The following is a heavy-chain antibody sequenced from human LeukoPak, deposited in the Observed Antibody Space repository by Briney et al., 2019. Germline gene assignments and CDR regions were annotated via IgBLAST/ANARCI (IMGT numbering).Heavy chain of an antibody. CDR3: ASCLLRNDGTLDAFDT. J-gene: IGHJ3*02. D-gene: IGHD1-1*01. CDR2: IYLGDSDT. V-gene: IGHV5-51*01. Sequence: PGGSLRISCKGSGYSFTSYWIGWVRQVPGKGLEWMGIIYLGDSDTRYSPSFQGQATISADKSIRAASLQWSSLKASDTAMYYCASCLLRNDGTLDAFDTWGQGTLVTVSS. CDR1: GYSFTSYW.